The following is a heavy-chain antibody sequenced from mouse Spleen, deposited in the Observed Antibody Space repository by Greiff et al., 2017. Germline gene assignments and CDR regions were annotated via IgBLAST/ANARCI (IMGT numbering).Heavy chain of an antibody. J-gene: IGHJ4*01. V-gene: IGHV2-6-1*01. D-gene: IGHD2-13*01. CDR2: IWSDGST. CDR3: ARHDGDYPYYAMDY. CDR1: GFSLTSYG. Sequence: VQRVESGPGLVAPSQSLSITCTVSGFSLTSYGVHWVRQPPGKGLEWLVVIWSDGSTTYNSALKSRLSISKDNSKSQVFLKMNSLQTDDTAMYYCARHDGDYPYYAMDYWGQGTSVTVSS.